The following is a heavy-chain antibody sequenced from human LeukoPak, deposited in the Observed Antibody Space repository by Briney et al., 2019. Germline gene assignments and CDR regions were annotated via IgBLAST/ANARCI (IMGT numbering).Heavy chain of an antibody. CDR2: PDSGDT. CDR3: ARGLGDYNTDWFPVSGY. D-gene: IGHD3-9*01. J-gene: IGHJ4*02. Sequence: PDSGDTAYAQKFQRRVTMTRDTSISTAYMELSSLGSEDTAIYYCARGLGDYNTDWFPVSGYWGQGTLVTVSS. V-gene: IGHV1-8*01.